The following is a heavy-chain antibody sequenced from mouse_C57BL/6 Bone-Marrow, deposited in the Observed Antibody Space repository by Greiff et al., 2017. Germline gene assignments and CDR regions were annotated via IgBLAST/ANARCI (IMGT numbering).Heavy chain of an antibody. CDR3: ARGYYGNYAYWYFDV. CDR1: GYTFTSYW. D-gene: IGHD2-1*01. J-gene: IGHJ1*03. Sequence: VQPQQSGAELAKPGASVKLSCKASGYTFTSYWMHWVKQRPGQGLEWIGYINPSSGYTKYNQKFKDKATLTADKSSSTAYMQLSSLTYEDSAVYYCARGYYGNYAYWYFDVWGTGTTVTVSS. V-gene: IGHV1-7*01. CDR2: INPSSGYT.